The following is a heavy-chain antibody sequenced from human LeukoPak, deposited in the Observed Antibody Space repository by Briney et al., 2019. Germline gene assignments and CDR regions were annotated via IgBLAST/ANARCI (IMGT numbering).Heavy chain of an antibody. V-gene: IGHV1-69*05. CDR3: ARGSDYTEWSPAV. J-gene: IGHJ4*02. D-gene: IGHD5-12*01. CDR1: GYTFTSYG. CDR2: IIPIFGTA. Sequence: ASVKVSCKASGYTFTSYGISWVRQAPGQGLEWMGGIIPIFGTANYAQKFQGRVTITTDESTSTAYMELSSLRSEGTAVYYCARGSDYTEWSPAVWGQGTLVTVSS.